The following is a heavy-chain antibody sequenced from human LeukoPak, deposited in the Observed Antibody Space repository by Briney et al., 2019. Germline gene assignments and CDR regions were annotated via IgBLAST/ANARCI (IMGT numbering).Heavy chain of an antibody. D-gene: IGHD2-2*01. Sequence: PWGSLRLSCAASGFTFSSYAMSWVRQAPGKGLEWVSAISGSGGSTYYADSVKGRFTISRDNSKNTLYLQMNSLRAEDTAVYYCAKGYCSSTSCYVGYYYYYMDVWGKGTTVTVSS. CDR3: AKGYCSSTSCYVGYYYYYMDV. CDR2: ISGSGGST. CDR1: GFTFSSYA. V-gene: IGHV3-23*01. J-gene: IGHJ6*03.